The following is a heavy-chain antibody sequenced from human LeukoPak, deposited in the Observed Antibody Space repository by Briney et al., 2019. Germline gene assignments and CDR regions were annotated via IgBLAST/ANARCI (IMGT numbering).Heavy chain of an antibody. D-gene: IGHD2-15*01. CDR2: ISHSGST. CDR3: ARGRYCSDGSCYLDY. CDR1: GGSLSSSNW. J-gene: IGHJ4*02. Sequence: SGTLSLTCPVSGGSLSSSNWWSWVRQPPGKGLKCIGEISHSGSTNYNPSLKSRVTISVDKSNSQFSLKLSSGAAADTAVYYCARGRYCSDGSCYLDYWGRGTLVTVSS. V-gene: IGHV4-4*02.